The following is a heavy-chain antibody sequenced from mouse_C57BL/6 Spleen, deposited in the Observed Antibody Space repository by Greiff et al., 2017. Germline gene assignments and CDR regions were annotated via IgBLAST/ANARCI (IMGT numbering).Heavy chain of an antibody. V-gene: IGHV1-72*01. D-gene: IGHD4-1*01. J-gene: IGHJ2*01. Sequence: VQLQQPGAELVKPGASVKLSCKASGYTFTSYWMHWVKQRPGRGLEWIGRIDPNSGGTKYNEKFKGKATLTVDKSASTAYMQLSSLTSEDSAVYYCARRRDWNWDAFDYWGQGTTLTVSS. CDR1: GYTFTSYW. CDR3: ARRRDWNWDAFDY. CDR2: IDPNSGGT.